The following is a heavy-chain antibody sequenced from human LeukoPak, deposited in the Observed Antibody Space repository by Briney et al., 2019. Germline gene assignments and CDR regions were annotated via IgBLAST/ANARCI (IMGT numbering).Heavy chain of an antibody. CDR1: GGSLDSGNFY. J-gene: IGHJ5*02. V-gene: IGHV4-61*10. CDR3: ASLRYCSSTSCSRFDP. CDR2: IYPTGST. D-gene: IGHD2-2*01. Sequence: PSETLSLTCTVSGGSLDSGNFYWSWIRQSAGMGLEWIGRIYPTGSTNYNPSLKSRVTISVDTSKNQFSLKLNSVTAADTAVYYCASLRYCSSTSCSRFDPWGQGTLVTVSS.